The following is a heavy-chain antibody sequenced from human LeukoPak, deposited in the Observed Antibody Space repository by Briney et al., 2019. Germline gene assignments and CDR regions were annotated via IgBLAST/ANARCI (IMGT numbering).Heavy chain of an antibody. CDR2: ITYDGSDK. CDR3: ANSPPISTSCLYFQH. D-gene: IGHD2-2*01. Sequence: GRSLRLSCAASGFTFSTYGMHWVRQAPGKGLEWVALITYDGSDKYYADSVKGRFTISRDNSKNTLYLQMNSLRAEDTAVYYCANSPPISTSCLYFQHWGQGTLVTVSS. CDR1: GFTFSTYG. J-gene: IGHJ1*01. V-gene: IGHV3-30*18.